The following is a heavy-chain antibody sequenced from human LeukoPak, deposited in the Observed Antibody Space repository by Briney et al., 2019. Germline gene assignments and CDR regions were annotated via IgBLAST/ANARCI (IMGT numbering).Heavy chain of an antibody. D-gene: IGHD3-10*01. Sequence: GGSLRLSCAASGFTFSTYAIHWVRQAPGKGLEWVAVISYDGSNTYYADSVKGRFTISRDNSKNTLYLQMNSLRAEDTAVYYCAKGRGSGRRTFDYWGQGTLVTVSS. J-gene: IGHJ4*02. V-gene: IGHV3-30*04. CDR2: ISYDGSNT. CDR1: GFTFSTYA. CDR3: AKGRGSGRRTFDY.